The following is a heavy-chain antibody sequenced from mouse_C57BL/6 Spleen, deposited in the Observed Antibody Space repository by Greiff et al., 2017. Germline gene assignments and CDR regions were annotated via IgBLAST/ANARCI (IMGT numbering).Heavy chain of an antibody. CDR3: ARGVPVVANYAMDY. D-gene: IGHD1-1*01. J-gene: IGHJ4*01. Sequence: VQLQQPGAELVKPGASVKMSCKASGYTFTSYWITWVKQRPGQGLEWIGDIYPGSGSTNYNEKFKSKATLTVDTSSSTAYMQLSSLTSEDSAVYYCARGVPVVANYAMDYWGQGTSVTVSS. CDR2: IYPGSGST. CDR1: GYTFTSYW. V-gene: IGHV1-55*01.